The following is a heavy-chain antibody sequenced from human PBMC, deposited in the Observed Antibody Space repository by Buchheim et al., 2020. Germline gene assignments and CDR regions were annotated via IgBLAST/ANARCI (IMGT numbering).Heavy chain of an antibody. CDR3: ARDGESGSYPAGWFDP. CDR2: ISSSGNTI. J-gene: IGHJ5*02. V-gene: IGHV3-48*01. D-gene: IGHD1-26*01. Sequence: EVQLVESGGGLVQPGGSLPLSCAASGFTFSTYSMNWVRQAPGKGLEWVSYISSSGNTIYYADSVKGRFTIARDNAKNSLYLQMDSVRAEDTAVYYCARDGESGSYPAGWFDPWGQGTL. CDR1: GFTFSTYS.